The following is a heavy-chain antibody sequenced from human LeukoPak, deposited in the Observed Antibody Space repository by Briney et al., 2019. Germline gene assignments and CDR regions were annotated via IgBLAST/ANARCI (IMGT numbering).Heavy chain of an antibody. Sequence: GGSLRLSCAASGFMFSSNWMSWVRLDPGKGLEWVANIKEDGTETYYVDSVKGRFTISRDNDKNSLYLQMNSLRAEDTAVYYCATREYCTSSSCYPRDLRGYYFNYWGQGTLVTVSS. CDR1: GFMFSSNW. CDR3: ATREYCTSSSCYPRDLRGYYFNY. CDR2: IKEDGTET. J-gene: IGHJ4*02. D-gene: IGHD2-2*01. V-gene: IGHV3-7*01.